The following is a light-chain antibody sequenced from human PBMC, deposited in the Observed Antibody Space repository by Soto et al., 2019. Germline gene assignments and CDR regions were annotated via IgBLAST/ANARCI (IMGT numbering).Light chain of an antibody. J-gene: IGLJ2*01. CDR3: SSYTSSNTLV. Sequence: QSALTRPASVSGSPGQSITISCTGTTSDVGGYSYVSWYQQHPGKAPKLMIYIVSNRPSGVPNRFSGSKSGNTASLTISGLQAEDEANYYCSSYTSSNTLVFGGGTKLTVL. V-gene: IGLV2-14*01. CDR1: TSDVGGYSY. CDR2: IVS.